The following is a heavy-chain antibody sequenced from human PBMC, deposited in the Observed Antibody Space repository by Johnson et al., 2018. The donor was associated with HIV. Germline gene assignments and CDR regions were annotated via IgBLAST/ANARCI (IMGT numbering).Heavy chain of an antibody. CDR2: IYSGGST. D-gene: IGHD3-3*01. Sequence: VQLVESGGGLVQPGGSLRLSCAASGFTVSSNYMSWVRQAPGKGLEWVSVIYSGGSTYYADSVKGRFTISRDNSKNTLYLQMNSLRAEDTAVYYVARDRVPDAFDIWGQGTMVTVSS. CDR3: ARDRVPDAFDI. CDR1: GFTVSSNY. V-gene: IGHV3-66*01. J-gene: IGHJ3*02.